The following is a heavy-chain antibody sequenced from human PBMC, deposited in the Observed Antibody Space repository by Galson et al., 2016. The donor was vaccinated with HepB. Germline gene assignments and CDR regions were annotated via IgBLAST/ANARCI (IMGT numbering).Heavy chain of an antibody. CDR1: GGSISSGGYY. D-gene: IGHD2/OR15-2a*01. CDR2: IYYSGNT. CDR3: AGFQNLGQLDF. V-gene: IGHV4-31*03. Sequence: TLSLTCTVSGGSISSGGYYWSWIRQHPGKGLEWIGYIYYSGNTYYNPSLKSRITISVDTSKNQFSLKLTSVTAADSAVYYCAGFQNLGQLDFWGQGTLVTVSS. J-gene: IGHJ4*02.